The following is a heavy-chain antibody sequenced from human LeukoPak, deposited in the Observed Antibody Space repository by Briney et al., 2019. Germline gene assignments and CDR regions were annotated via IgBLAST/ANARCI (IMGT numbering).Heavy chain of an antibody. V-gene: IGHV4-4*07. CDR3: ARFSSHYDFWSGYYRNDAFDI. J-gene: IGHJ3*02. CDR1: GGSISSYY. CDR2: IYTSGST. D-gene: IGHD3-3*01. Sequence: KSSETLSLTCTVSGGSISSYYWSWIRQPAGKGLEWIGRIYTSGSTYYSPSLKSRVTISLDTSRNQFSLKLSSVTAADTAVYYCARFSSHYDFWSGYYRNDAFDIWGQGTMVTVSS.